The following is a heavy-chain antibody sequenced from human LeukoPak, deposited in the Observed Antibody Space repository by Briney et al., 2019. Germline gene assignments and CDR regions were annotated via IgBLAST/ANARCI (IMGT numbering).Heavy chain of an antibody. D-gene: IGHD3-22*01. Sequence: ASVKVSCKASGYTFTGYYMHWVRQAPGQGLEWMGRINPNSGGTNYAQKFQGRVTMTRDTSISTDYMELSRLRSDDTAVYYCARGEYYYDSRFDYWGQGTLVTVSS. CDR2: INPNSGGT. J-gene: IGHJ4*02. V-gene: IGHV1-2*06. CDR1: GYTFTGYY. CDR3: ARGEYYYDSRFDY.